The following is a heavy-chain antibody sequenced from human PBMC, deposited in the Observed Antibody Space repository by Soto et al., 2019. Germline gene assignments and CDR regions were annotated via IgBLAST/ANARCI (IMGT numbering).Heavy chain of an antibody. CDR3: AKAVDGYNSLDY. V-gene: IGHV3-30*18. CDR1: GFTFSSYG. D-gene: IGHD1-1*01. J-gene: IGHJ4*02. Sequence: QVHLVESGGGVVQPGRSLRLSCAASGFTFSSYGMHWVRQAPGKGLEWVAVISDDGSNKYYADSVKCRFTISRDNSKNTLYLHMNSLRAEDTAVYYGAKAVDGYNSLDYWGQGTLVTVSS. CDR2: ISDDGSNK.